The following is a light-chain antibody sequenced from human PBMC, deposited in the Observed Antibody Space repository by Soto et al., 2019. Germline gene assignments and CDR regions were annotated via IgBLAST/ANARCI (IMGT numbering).Light chain of an antibody. CDR1: HSVGSN. J-gene: IGKJ3*01. CDR2: VAS. Sequence: IVMTQSPVTLSVSPGERATLSCRASHSVGSNVAWYQQKPGQAPRLLIYVASTRATGIPARFSGSGSGTEFTLTISSLQSEDFAMYFCQQYNTWPPFAFGPGTKVDIK. V-gene: IGKV3-15*01. CDR3: QQYNTWPPFA.